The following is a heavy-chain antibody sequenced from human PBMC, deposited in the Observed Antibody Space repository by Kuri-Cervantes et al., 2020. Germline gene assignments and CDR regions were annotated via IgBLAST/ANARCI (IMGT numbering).Heavy chain of an antibody. CDR2: INHSGST. V-gene: IGHV4-34*01. Sequence: SETLSLTCAVYGGSFSGYYWSWIRQPPGKGLEWIGEINHSGSTNYNPSLKSRVTISVDTSKNQFSLKLSSVTAADTAVYYCARSPGSGWSNWGQGTLVTGSS. D-gene: IGHD6-19*01. CDR3: ARSPGSGWSN. CDR1: GGSFSGYY. J-gene: IGHJ4*02.